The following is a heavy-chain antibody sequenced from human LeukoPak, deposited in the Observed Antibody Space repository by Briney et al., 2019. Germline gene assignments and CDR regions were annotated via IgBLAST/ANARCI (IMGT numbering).Heavy chain of an antibody. CDR3: ARRSGSYYVSGYFQH. D-gene: IGHD1-26*01. Sequence: SETLSLTCAVYGGSFSGYYWSWIRHPPGKGLEWIGEINHSGSTNYNPSLKSRVTISVDTSKNQFSLKLSSVTAADTAVYYCARRSGSYYVSGYFQHWGQGTLVTVSS. V-gene: IGHV4-34*01. CDR1: GGSFSGYY. CDR2: INHSGST. J-gene: IGHJ1*01.